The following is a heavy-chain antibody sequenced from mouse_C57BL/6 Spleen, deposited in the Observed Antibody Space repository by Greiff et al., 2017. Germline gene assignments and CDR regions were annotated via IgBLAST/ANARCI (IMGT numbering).Heavy chain of an antibody. D-gene: IGHD2-4*01. Sequence: ESGPGLVKPSQSLSLTCSVTGYSITSGYYWNWIRQFPGNKLEWMGYISYDGSNNYNPSLKNRISITRDTSQNQFFLKLNSVTTEDTATYYCAREVYYDYDVGFAYWGQGTLVTVSA. CDR1: GYSITSGYY. V-gene: IGHV3-6*01. CDR3: AREVYYDYDVGFAY. CDR2: ISYDGSN. J-gene: IGHJ3*01.